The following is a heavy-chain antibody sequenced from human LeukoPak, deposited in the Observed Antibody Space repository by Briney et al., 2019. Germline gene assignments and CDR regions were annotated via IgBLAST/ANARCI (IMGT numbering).Heavy chain of an antibody. Sequence: PGRSLRLSCAASGFTFSSYGMHWVRQAPGKGLEWVAVISYDGSNKYYADSVKGRFTISRDNSKNTLYLQMNSLRAEDTAVYYCAKEDGSYYSGDYWGQGTLVTVSS. J-gene: IGHJ4*02. CDR1: GFTFSSYG. CDR3: AKEDGSYYSGDY. V-gene: IGHV3-30*18. CDR2: ISYDGSNK. D-gene: IGHD1-26*01.